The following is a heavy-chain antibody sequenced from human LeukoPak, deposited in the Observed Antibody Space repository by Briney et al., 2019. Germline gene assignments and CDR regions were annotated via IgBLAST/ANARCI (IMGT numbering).Heavy chain of an antibody. Sequence: ASVKVSCKASGYTFTTYYMHWVRQAPGQGLEWMGIINPSGGSANNAQKFQGRVTMTRDTSTSTAYMELSSLRSEDTAVYYCARDGHSSPMVDYWGQGTLVTVSS. CDR2: INPSGGSA. CDR1: GYTFTTYY. CDR3: ARDGHSSPMVDY. D-gene: IGHD6-13*01. V-gene: IGHV1-46*01. J-gene: IGHJ4*02.